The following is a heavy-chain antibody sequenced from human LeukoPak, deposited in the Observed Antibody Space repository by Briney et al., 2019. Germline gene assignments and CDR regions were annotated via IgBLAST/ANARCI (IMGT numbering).Heavy chain of an antibody. CDR1: GYSISSGYY. D-gene: IGHD2-21*02. CDR2: IYHSGST. Sequence: SETLSLTCAVSGYSISSGYYWGWIRQPPGKGLEWIGSIYHSGSTYYNPSLKSRVTISVDTSKNQFSLKLSSVTAADTAVYYCAGLGPYCGGDCYPREWGQGALVTVSS. V-gene: IGHV4-38-2*01. CDR3: AGLGPYCGGDCYPRE. J-gene: IGHJ4*02.